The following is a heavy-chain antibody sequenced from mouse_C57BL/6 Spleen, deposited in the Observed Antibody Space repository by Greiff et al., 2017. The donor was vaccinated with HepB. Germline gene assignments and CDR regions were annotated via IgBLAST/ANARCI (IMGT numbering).Heavy chain of an antibody. V-gene: IGHV1-26*01. Sequence: VQLQQSGPELVKPGASVKISCKASGYTFTDYYMNWVKQSHGKSLEWIGDINPNNGGTSYNQKFKGKATLTVDKSSSTAYMELRSLTSEDSAVYYCARIGTGRGDYFDYWGQGTTLTVSS. D-gene: IGHD4-1*01. CDR3: ARIGTGRGDYFDY. CDR2: INPNNGGT. J-gene: IGHJ2*01. CDR1: GYTFTDYY.